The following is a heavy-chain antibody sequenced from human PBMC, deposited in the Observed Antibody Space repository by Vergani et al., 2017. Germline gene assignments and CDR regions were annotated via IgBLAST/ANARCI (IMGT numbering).Heavy chain of an antibody. CDR3: AKDQSYCSSTSCDAFDI. D-gene: IGHD2-2*01. CDR2: IWYDGSNK. Sequence: QVQLVESEGGVVQPGRSLTLFCVASGFTFSSHGMHWVRQSPGKGLEWVSVIWYDGSNKFYGDSVKARFTIPRDNSKNTLYLQMNSLRVEDTAVYYCAKDQSYCSSTSCDAFDIGSQGTMVTVSS. V-gene: IGHV3-33*06. CDR1: GFTFSSHG. J-gene: IGHJ3*02.